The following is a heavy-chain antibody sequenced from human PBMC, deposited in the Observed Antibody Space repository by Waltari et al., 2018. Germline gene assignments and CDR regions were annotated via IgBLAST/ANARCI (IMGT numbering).Heavy chain of an antibody. CDR2: IKEDGGEK. D-gene: IGHD1-20*01. J-gene: IGHJ4*02. CDR1: GFTFSYHW. Sequence: EVQLVESGGGLVQPGGSLRLSCAASGFTFSYHWMTWVRQAPGKGLGWVAKIKEDGGEKYYVDSVKGRFTISRDNAKNSLYLQMNSLRAEDTAVYYCARLYMAAFDYWDEGTLVTVSS. CDR3: ARLYMAAFDY. V-gene: IGHV3-7*01.